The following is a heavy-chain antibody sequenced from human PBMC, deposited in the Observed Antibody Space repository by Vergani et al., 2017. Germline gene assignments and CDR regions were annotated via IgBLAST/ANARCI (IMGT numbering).Heavy chain of an antibody. CDR3: ARGLWDCTHIRCSPPSY. Sequence: EVQLVNSGGGVIRPGGSLRLSCVASGFTFDDYGMSWVRQAPGKGLEWVSGINWNGGRTTYADSVKGRFSISRDNAKNSLYLQMNSLRAEDTAMYFCARGLWDCTHIRCSPPSYWGQGTQVTVSS. CDR1: GFTFDDYG. V-gene: IGHV3-20*04. J-gene: IGHJ4*02. D-gene: IGHD2-8*01. CDR2: INWNGGRT.